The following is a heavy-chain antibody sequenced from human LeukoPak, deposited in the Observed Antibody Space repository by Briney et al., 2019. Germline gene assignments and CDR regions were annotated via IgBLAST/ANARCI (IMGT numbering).Heavy chain of an antibody. CDR1: GGSFSGYY. V-gene: IGHV4-34*01. CDR3: ARAWGSYRPFDY. Sequence: PSETLSLTCAVYGGSFSGYYWSWIRQPPGKGLEWIGEINHSGSTNYNPSLKSRVTISVDTSKNQFSLKLSSVTAADTAVYYCARAWGSYRPFDYWGQGTLVTVSS. J-gene: IGHJ4*02. CDR2: INHSGST. D-gene: IGHD3-16*02.